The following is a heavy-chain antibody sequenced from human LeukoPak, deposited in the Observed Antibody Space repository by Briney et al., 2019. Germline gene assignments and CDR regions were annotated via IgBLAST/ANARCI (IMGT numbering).Heavy chain of an antibody. J-gene: IGHJ4*02. Sequence: PSETLSLTCTVSGGSISSYYWSWIRQPPGKGLEWIGYIYYSGSTNYNPSLKSRVTISVDTSKNQFSLKLSSVTAADTAVYYCARLVVAGTEFDYWGQGTLVIVSS. V-gene: IGHV4-59*08. CDR3: ARLVVAGTEFDY. CDR1: GGSISSYY. D-gene: IGHD6-19*01. CDR2: IYYSGST.